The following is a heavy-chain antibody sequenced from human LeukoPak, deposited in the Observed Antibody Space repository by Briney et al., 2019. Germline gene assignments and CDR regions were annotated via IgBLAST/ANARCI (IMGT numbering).Heavy chain of an antibody. D-gene: IGHD3-16*01. V-gene: IGHV3-48*04. CDR1: GFTFSTYN. CDR3: AGLFDYEGFDY. CDR2: ISGGSNII. J-gene: IGHJ4*02. Sequence: PGGSLRLSCAASGFTFSTYNMNWVRQAPGKGLEWVSYISGGSNIIYYADSVKGRFTISRDNAKKSLYLQMSSLRAEDTAVYYCAGLFDYEGFDYWGQGTLVTVSS.